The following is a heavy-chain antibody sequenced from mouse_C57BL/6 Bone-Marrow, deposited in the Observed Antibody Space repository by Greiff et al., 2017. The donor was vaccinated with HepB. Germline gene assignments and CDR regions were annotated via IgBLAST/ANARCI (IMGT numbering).Heavy chain of an antibody. CDR3: ATHPCYYGSLYYFDY. J-gene: IGHJ2*01. D-gene: IGHD1-1*01. CDR1: GYTFTSYW. Sequence: QVQLQQPGAELVMPGASVKLSCKASGYTFTSYWMHWVKQRPGQGLEWIGEIDPSDSYTHYNHKFKGKSTLTVDKSSSTAYMQLSSLTAEDSAVYYCATHPCYYGSLYYFDYWCLGTTLSVSS. CDR2: IDPSDSYT. V-gene: IGHV1-69*01.